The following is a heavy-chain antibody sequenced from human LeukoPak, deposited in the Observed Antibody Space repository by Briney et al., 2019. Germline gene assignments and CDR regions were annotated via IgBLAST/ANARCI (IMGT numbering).Heavy chain of an antibody. V-gene: IGHV3-9*03. D-gene: IGHD3-10*01. CDR3: AKDIFPNYGSGSYYDY. CDR2: TSWNSGSI. Sequence: GGSLRLSCAASGFTFDDYAMHWVRQAPGKGLEWVSGTSWNSGSIGYADSVKGRFTISRDNAKNSLYLQMNSLRAEDMALYYCAKDIFPNYGSGSYYDYWGQGTLVTVSS. J-gene: IGHJ4*02. CDR1: GFTFDDYA.